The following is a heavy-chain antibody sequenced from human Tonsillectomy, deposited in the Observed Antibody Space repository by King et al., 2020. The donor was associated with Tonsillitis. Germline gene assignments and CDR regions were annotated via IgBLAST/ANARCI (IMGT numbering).Heavy chain of an antibody. D-gene: IGHD2-2*01. CDR3: ARTGYCSSTSCPFPWFDP. J-gene: IGHJ5*02. CDR1: GFTVSSNY. CDR2: IYSGGST. V-gene: IGHV3-53*04. Sequence: VQLVESGGGLVQPGGSLRLSCAASGFTVSSNYMSWVRQAPGKGLEWVSVIYSGGSTYYADSVKGRFTISRHNSKNTLYLQRNSLRAKDTAVYYCARTGYCSSTSCPFPWFDPWGQGTLVTVSS.